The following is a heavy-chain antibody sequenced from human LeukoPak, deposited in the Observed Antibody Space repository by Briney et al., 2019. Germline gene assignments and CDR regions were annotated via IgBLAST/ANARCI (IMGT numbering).Heavy chain of an antibody. Sequence: PSGTLSLTCAVSGGFIGNINWWSWVRQPPGRGLEWIGEVHQSGVTNYNPSLKSRVTISLDKSNNQFSLKLNSVTAADTAVYFCAENGPWSLKYWGQGTLVTVSS. V-gene: IGHV4-4*02. CDR3: AENGPWSLKY. J-gene: IGHJ4*02. D-gene: IGHD2-15*01. CDR1: GGFIGNINW. CDR2: VHQSGVT.